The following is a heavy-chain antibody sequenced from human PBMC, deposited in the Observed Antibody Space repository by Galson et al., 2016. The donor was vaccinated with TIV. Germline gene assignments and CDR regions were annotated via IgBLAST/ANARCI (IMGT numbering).Heavy chain of an antibody. CDR1: GDSLSELV. CDR3: ATVAWFPGLSLDN. CDR2: FDPEVSKT. D-gene: IGHD2/OR15-2a*01. V-gene: IGHV1-24*01. Sequence: SVKVSCKVSGDSLSELVMHWVRQGPGKGLEWMRGFDPEVSKTDYAQKFQGRLTMTADTSRHTAYMELGSLTFEDTAVYYCATVAWFPGLSLDNWGQGTLVTVSS. J-gene: IGHJ4*02.